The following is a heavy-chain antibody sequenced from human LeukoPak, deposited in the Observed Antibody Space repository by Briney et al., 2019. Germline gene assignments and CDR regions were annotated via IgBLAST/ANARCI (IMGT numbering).Heavy chain of an antibody. D-gene: IGHD4/OR15-4a*01. V-gene: IGHV4-34*01. CDR1: GGSLSGYY. Sequence: PSETLSLTCAVYGGSLSGYYWSWIRQSPGKGLEWIGEINHGGSTNYNPSLKSRVTMSVDTSKNHFSLKLSSVTAADTAVYFCAREGGMSMGIEYWGQGTLVTVSS. J-gene: IGHJ4*02. CDR2: INHGGST. CDR3: AREGGMSMGIEY.